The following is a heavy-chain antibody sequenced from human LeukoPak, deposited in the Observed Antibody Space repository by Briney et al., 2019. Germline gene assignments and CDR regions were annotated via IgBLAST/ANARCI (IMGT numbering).Heavy chain of an antibody. V-gene: IGHV3-74*01. CDR1: GFTFSNYW. D-gene: IGHD4/OR15-4a*01. CDR3: ARRAGASSHPYDY. Sequence: GGSLRLSCAASGFTFSNYWMHWVRQAPGKGLVWVSRINSDGINTSYGDSVKGRFTISRDNAENTLFLQMNSLRAEDTAVYYCARRAGASSHPYDYWGQGTLVTVSS. J-gene: IGHJ4*02. CDR2: INSDGINT.